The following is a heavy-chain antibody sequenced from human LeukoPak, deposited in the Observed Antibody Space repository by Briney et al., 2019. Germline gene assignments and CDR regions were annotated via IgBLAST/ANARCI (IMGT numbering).Heavy chain of an antibody. CDR2: INHSGST. CDR1: GGSFSGYY. CDR3: ARHPYHNDYGDLDNAFDI. Sequence: PSETLSLTCAVYGGSFSGYYWSWIRQPPGKGLEWIGEINHSGSTNYNPSLKSRVTISVDTSKNQFSLKLSSVTAADTAVYYCARHPYHNDYGDLDNAFDIWGQGTMATVSS. V-gene: IGHV4-34*01. J-gene: IGHJ3*02. D-gene: IGHD4-17*01.